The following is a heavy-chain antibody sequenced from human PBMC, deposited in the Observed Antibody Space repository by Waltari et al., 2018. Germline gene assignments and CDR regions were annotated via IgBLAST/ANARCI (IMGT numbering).Heavy chain of an antibody. CDR2: SKPNSGGT. D-gene: IGHD1-26*01. J-gene: IGHJ4*02. CDR3: ARQVGASLGDFDY. V-gene: IGHV1-2*06. Sequence: QVQLVQSGAEVQKPGASVKVSCKASGYTFTGSYMNWVRQAAGQGLEWMGRSKPNSGGTNYAKKCQGRVTMTRDTSIITAYMELSRLRSDDTAVYYCARQVGASLGDFDYWGQGTLVTVSS. CDR1: GYTFTGSY.